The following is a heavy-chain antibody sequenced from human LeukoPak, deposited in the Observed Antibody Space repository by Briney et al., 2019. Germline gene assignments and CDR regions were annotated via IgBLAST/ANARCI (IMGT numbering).Heavy chain of an antibody. D-gene: IGHD4-17*01. CDR3: ARDRTLTTMTPEAFDI. Sequence: SETLSLTCTISGDSISNGDYYWGWIRQPPGKGLEWIANIYHGGTTYDNPSLKSRLTISIDKSKNHFSLELRSVTAADTAVYYCARDRTLTTMTPEAFDIWGQGTMVTVSS. CDR2: IYHGGTT. V-gene: IGHV4-30-2*01. J-gene: IGHJ3*02. CDR1: GDSISNGDYY.